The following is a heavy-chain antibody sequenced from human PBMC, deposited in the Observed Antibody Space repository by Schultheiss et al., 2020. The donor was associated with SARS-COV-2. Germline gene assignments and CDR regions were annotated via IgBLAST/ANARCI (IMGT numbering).Heavy chain of an antibody. CDR2: ISYDGSNK. CDR3: AKDRGLYDFWSGYYSNWYFDL. D-gene: IGHD3-3*01. Sequence: GGSLRLSCAASGFTFSSYGMHWVRQAPGKGLEWVAVISYDGSNKYYADSVKGRFTISRDNSKNTLYLQMNSLRAEDTAVYYCAKDRGLYDFWSGYYSNWYFDLWGRGTLVTVSS. V-gene: IGHV3-30*18. CDR1: GFTFSSYG. J-gene: IGHJ2*01.